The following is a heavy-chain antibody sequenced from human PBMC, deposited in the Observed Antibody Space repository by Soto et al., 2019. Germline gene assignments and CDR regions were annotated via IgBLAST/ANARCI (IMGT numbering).Heavy chain of an antibody. J-gene: IGHJ6*02. CDR1: GGSFSGYY. CDR3: ARGRLGASGYGYYYYGMDV. V-gene: IGHV4-34*01. Sequence: SETLSLTCAVYGGSFSGYYWSWIRQPPGKGLEWIGEINHSGSTNYNPSLKSRVTISVDTSKNQFFLKLSSVTAADTAVYYCARGRLGASGYGYYYYGMDVWGQGTTVTVS. D-gene: IGHD1-26*01. CDR2: INHSGST.